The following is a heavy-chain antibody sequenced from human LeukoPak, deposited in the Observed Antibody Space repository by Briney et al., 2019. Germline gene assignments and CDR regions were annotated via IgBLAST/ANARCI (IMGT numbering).Heavy chain of an antibody. V-gene: IGHV4-4*02. J-gene: IGHJ4*02. D-gene: IGHD6-19*01. CDR1: GGSISSSNW. CDR2: IYHSGST. Sequence: SETLSLTRAVSGGSISSSNWWSWVRQPPGKGLEWIGEIYHSGSTNYNPSLKSRVTISVDKSKNQFSLKLSSVTAADTAVYYCAMVSGWYYFDYWGQGTLVTASS. CDR3: AMVSGWYYFDY.